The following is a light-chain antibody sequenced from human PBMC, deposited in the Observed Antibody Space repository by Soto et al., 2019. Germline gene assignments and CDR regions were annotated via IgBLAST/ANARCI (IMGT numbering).Light chain of an antibody. Sequence: DIQMTQSPSSLSASVGDRVTITCRASQTISNLLSWYQQKPGKAPKLLIYAASGLQSDVPSRFSAGGSGTDFTLNITSLQPEDFATYFCQQSFSTPRTFGQGTRVESK. CDR3: QQSFSTPRT. CDR1: QTISNL. CDR2: AAS. V-gene: IGKV1-39*01. J-gene: IGKJ1*01.